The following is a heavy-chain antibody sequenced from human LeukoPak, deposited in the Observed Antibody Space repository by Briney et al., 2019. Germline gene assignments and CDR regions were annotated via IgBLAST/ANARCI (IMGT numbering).Heavy chain of an antibody. D-gene: IGHD4-17*01. Sequence: GGSLRLSCAASGFTLSSYAMSWVRQAPGKGLEWVAVISYDGSNKYYADSVKGRFTISRDNSKNTLYLQMNSLRAEDTAVYYCAREVAYGDYGGFDYWGQGTLVTVSS. CDR3: AREVAYGDYGGFDY. V-gene: IGHV3-30-3*01. J-gene: IGHJ4*02. CDR1: GFTLSSYA. CDR2: ISYDGSNK.